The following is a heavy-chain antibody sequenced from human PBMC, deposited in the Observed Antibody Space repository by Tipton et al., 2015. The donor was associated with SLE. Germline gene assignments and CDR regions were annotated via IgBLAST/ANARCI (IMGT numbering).Heavy chain of an antibody. CDR3: AGSGQQLAPFDY. CDR1: GFTFCSYA. V-gene: IGHV3-30*04. D-gene: IGHD6-13*01. Sequence: SLRLSCAASGFTFCSYAMHWVRQAPGKGLEWVAVISYDGSNKYYADSVKGRFTISRDNSKNTLYLQMNSLRAEDTAVYYCAGSGQQLAPFDYWGQGTLVTVSS. J-gene: IGHJ4*02. CDR2: ISYDGSNK.